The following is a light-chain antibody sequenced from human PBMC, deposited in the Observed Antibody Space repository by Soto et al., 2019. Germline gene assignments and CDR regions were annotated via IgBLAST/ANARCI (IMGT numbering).Light chain of an antibody. J-gene: IGKJ2*01. Sequence: DIQMTQSPSTLSASVGDRVTITCRASQSISSWLAWYQQKPGKAPKLLIYDASSLESGVPSRFSGSGSGTEFTLTISSLRPDDFATYYCQQCNSYPYTFGQGTKLEIK. V-gene: IGKV1-5*01. CDR1: QSISSW. CDR2: DAS. CDR3: QQCNSYPYT.